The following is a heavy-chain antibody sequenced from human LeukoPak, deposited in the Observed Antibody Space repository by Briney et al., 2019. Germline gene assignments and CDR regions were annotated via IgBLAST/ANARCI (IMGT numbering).Heavy chain of an antibody. CDR2: ISNSGST. CDR1: GGSISSSSHY. Sequence: SETLSLTCTVSGGSISSSSHYWGWIRQPTGKGLEWIGSISNSGSTHYNPSLKSRVTISVDTSNNQFSLKLTSVTAADTAVYYCARAMSIAARLQTIFDYWGQGTLVTVSS. CDR3: ARAMSIAARLQTIFDY. V-gene: IGHV4-39*07. D-gene: IGHD6-6*01. J-gene: IGHJ4*02.